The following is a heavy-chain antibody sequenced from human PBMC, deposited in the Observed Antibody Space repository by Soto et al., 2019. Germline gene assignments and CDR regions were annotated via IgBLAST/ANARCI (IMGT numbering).Heavy chain of an antibody. CDR1: GFTVSSNY. D-gene: IGHD2-2*01. J-gene: IGHJ3*02. V-gene: IGHV3-53*02. Sequence: EVQLVETGGGLIQPGGSLRLSCAASGFTVSSNYMSCVRQAPVKAMEWVSVIYSGGSTYYADSVKGRFTIARDNSKNTLYLQMNSLRAEDTAVYYCATCSSTSCYEHAFAIWGHGTMVIVSS. CDR2: IYSGGST. CDR3: ATCSSTSCYEHAFAI.